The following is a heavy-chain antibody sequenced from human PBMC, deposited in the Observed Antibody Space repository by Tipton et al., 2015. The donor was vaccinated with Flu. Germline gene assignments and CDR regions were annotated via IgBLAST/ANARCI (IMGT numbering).Heavy chain of an antibody. V-gene: IGHV4-38-2*01. CDR2: VARTGDT. CDR3: ARAVLSGVGASTY. J-gene: IGHJ4*02. Sequence: TLSLTCAVSGDSISSDYYWAWIRQFPGKGLEWIGTVARTGDTIYNPSLKSRVTLSIDTSKNQFSLKMKSVTATDMAVYYCARAVLSGVGASTYWGQGALVTVSS. CDR1: GDSISSDYY. D-gene: IGHD1-26*01.